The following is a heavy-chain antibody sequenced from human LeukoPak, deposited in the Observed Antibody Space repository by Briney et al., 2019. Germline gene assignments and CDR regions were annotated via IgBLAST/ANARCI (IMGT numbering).Heavy chain of an antibody. CDR1: GFTFDDYA. J-gene: IGHJ3*02. V-gene: IGHV3-9*01. CDR2: ISWNSGSI. Sequence: GGSLRLSCAASGFTFDDYAMHWVRQAPGKGLEWVSGISWNSGSIGYADSVKGRFTISRDSAKNSLYLQMNSLRAEDTALYYCAKDTLDTIFPDAFDIWGQGTMVTVSS. CDR3: AKDTLDTIFPDAFDI. D-gene: IGHD3-3*01.